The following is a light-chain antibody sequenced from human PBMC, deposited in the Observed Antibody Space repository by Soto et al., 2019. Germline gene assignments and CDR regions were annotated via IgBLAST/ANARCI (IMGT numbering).Light chain of an antibody. CDR1: QSVSNN. CDR2: GAS. V-gene: IGKV3-15*01. J-gene: IGKJ5*01. CDR3: QQYNNWPPLT. Sequence: EIVLTQSPGTLSLSPGERATLSCRASQSVSNNYLAWYQQKPGQAPRLLIYGASTRATGIPARFSGSGSGTEFTLTISSLQSEDFAVYYCQQYNNWPPLTFGGGTRLEIK.